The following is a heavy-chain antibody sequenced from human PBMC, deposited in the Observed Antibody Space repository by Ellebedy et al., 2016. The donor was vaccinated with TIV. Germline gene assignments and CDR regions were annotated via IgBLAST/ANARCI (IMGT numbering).Heavy chain of an antibody. CDR3: AASYCTGGTCYLGFYLYGMDV. Sequence: AASVKVSCKASGLSFSNSAVQWVRQARGQRLEWIGWIVVGSGNTNYAQKFQESVTFTRDVSTSTAYMELSSLRSEETAMYYCAASYCTGGTCYLGFYLYGMDVWGQGTTVTVSS. D-gene: IGHD2-15*01. CDR2: IVVGSGNT. J-gene: IGHJ6*02. V-gene: IGHV1-58*01. CDR1: GLSFSNSA.